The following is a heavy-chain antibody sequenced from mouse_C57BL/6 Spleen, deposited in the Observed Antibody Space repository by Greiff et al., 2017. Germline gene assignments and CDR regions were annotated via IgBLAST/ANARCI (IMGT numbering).Heavy chain of an antibody. D-gene: IGHD2-5*01. Sequence: VQLKQPGAELVRPGSSVKLSCKASGYTFTSYWMHWVKQRPIQGLEWIGNIDPSDSETHYNQKFKDKATLTVDKSSSTAYMQLSSLTSEDSAVYYCARGSIVTTYAMDYWGQGTSVTVSS. CDR3: ARGSIVTTYAMDY. CDR2: IDPSDSET. V-gene: IGHV1-52*01. CDR1: GYTFTSYW. J-gene: IGHJ4*01.